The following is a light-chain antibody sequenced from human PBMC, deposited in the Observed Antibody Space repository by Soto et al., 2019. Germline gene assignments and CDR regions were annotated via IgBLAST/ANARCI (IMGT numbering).Light chain of an antibody. J-gene: IGKJ1*01. CDR3: PPSYSTPKWK. Sequence: DIQMTQSPSSLSASVGDRVTITCRASQSISSYLNWYQQKPGKAPKLLIYAASSLQSGVPSRFSGSGSGKDFTLTISSLQPEDSPNYYCPPSYSTPKWKFGKGTK. CDR1: QSISSY. CDR2: AAS. V-gene: IGKV1-39*01.